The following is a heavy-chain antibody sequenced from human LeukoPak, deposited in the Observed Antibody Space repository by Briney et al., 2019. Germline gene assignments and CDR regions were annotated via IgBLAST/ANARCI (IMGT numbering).Heavy chain of an antibody. CDR1: GGSISSYY. Sequence: PSETLSLTCTVSGGSISSYYWSWIRQPPGKGLEWIGYIYYSGSTNYNPPLKSRVTISVDTSKNQFSLKLSSVTAADTAVYYCARTRDWFDPWGQGTLVTVSS. V-gene: IGHV4-59*01. J-gene: IGHJ5*02. CDR3: ARTRDWFDP. D-gene: IGHD2-2*01. CDR2: IYYSGST.